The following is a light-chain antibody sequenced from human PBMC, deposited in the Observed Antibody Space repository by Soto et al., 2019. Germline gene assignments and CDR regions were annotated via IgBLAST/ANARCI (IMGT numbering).Light chain of an antibody. J-gene: IGKJ5*01. V-gene: IGKV3-20*01. Sequence: EVVMTQYTATLSVSPGERVTLSCRASQSVSSRFLAWYQQRPGQATRLLIYAASTRATGIPDRFSGSGSGTDFTLTIGRLEPEDFAVYYCQQYGSSLSITFGQGTRLEI. CDR2: AAS. CDR3: QQYGSSLSIT. CDR1: QSVSSRF.